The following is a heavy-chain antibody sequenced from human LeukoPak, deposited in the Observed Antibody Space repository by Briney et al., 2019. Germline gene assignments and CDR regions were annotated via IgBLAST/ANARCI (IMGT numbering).Heavy chain of an antibody. CDR3: ARSGTLPSDAFDI. J-gene: IGHJ3*02. Sequence: LRLSCAASGFTVSSNYMSWIRQPPGKGLEWIGYIYHSGSTYYNPSLKSRVTISVDWSKNQFSLKLSSVTAADTAVYYCARSGTLPSDAFDIWGQGTMVTVSS. D-gene: IGHD3-10*01. CDR2: IYHSGST. V-gene: IGHV4-30-2*01. CDR1: GFTVSSNY.